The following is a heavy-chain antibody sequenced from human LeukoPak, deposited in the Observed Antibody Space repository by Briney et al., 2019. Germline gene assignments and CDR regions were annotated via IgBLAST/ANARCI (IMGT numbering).Heavy chain of an antibody. CDR3: ARDRVLVGATGGLGY. V-gene: IGHV1-18*01. CDR1: GYTFTSYG. D-gene: IGHD1-26*01. Sequence: ASVKVSCKASGYTFTSYGISWVRQAPGQGLEWMGRISAYNGNTNYAQKLQGRVTMTTDTSTSTAYMELRSLRSDDTAVYYCARDRVLVGATGGLGYWGQGTLVTVSS. CDR2: ISAYNGNT. J-gene: IGHJ4*02.